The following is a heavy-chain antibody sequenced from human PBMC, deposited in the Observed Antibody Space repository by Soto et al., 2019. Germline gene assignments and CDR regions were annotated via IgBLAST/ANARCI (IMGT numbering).Heavy chain of an antibody. CDR3: ARGDYDSSGHFDY. Sequence: PLSLTCTDAGGSISSGGYDWSWIRQHPGKGLEWIGYIYYSGSTYYNPSLKSRVTISVDTSKNQFSLKLSSVTAADTAVYYCARGDYDSSGHFDYWGQGTLVTSPQ. CDR2: IYYSGST. J-gene: IGHJ4*02. CDR1: GGSISSGGYD. V-gene: IGHV4-31*03. D-gene: IGHD3-22*01.